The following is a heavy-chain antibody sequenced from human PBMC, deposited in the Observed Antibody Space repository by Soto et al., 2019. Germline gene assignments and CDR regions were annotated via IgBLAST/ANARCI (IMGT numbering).Heavy chain of an antibody. J-gene: IGHJ6*02. CDR2: ISYDGSNK. Sequence: PGGSLRLSCAASGFPFSSYAMHWVRQAPGKGLEWVAVISYDGSNKYYADSVKGRFTIPRDNSKNTLYLQMNSLRAEDTAVYYCARDLYSRGYSSGWYERPYYYYGMDVWGQGTTVTVSS. CDR3: ARDLYSRGYSSGWYERPYYYYGMDV. V-gene: IGHV3-30-3*01. CDR1: GFPFSSYA. D-gene: IGHD6-19*01.